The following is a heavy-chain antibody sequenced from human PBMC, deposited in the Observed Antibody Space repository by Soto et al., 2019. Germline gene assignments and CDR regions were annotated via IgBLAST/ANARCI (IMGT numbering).Heavy chain of an antibody. V-gene: IGHV3-9*01. D-gene: IGHD4-17*01. CDR1: GFTFDDNA. CDR3: AISQERGGRTTLIY. J-gene: IGHJ4*02. CDR2: INWKSDI. Sequence: GGSLRLSCAVSGFTFDDNAMHWVRQAPEKGLEWVSGINWKSDIGYADSVKGRFTISRDNAENSLYLQMNSLSAEDTALYYCAISQERGGRTTLIYWGQGTQVTVSS.